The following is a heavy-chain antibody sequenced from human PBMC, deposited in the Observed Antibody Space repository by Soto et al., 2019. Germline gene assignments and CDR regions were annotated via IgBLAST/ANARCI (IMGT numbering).Heavy chain of an antibody. Sequence: QITLKESGPTLVKPTQTLTLTCTFSGFSLSTSGVGVGWLRQPPGKALEWLALSYWDDDKRYNPSLKSRLTSTKNTSKNPVVLTMTNTDPVDTATYSCAHPEEFSDAFDLWGHGTMVTVSS. CDR1: GFSLSTSGVG. CDR3: AHPEEFSDAFDL. V-gene: IGHV2-5*02. D-gene: IGHD3-3*01. J-gene: IGHJ3*01. CDR2: SYWDDDK.